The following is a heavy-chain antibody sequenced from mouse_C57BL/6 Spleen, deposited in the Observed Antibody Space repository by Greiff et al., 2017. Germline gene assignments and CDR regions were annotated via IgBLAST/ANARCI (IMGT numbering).Heavy chain of an antibody. Sequence: VKLLESGPGLVQPSPCLSITCTASGFSLTSYGVHWVRQSPGKGLEWLGVIWSGGSTDYNAAFISRQSISKDNSKSHVFFKMNSLQADDTAIYYCVSGGYEDYYAMDYWGQGTSVTVSS. CDR3: VSGGYEDYYAMDY. CDR1: GFSLTSYG. CDR2: IWSGGST. V-gene: IGHV2-2*01. D-gene: IGHD2-2*01. J-gene: IGHJ4*01.